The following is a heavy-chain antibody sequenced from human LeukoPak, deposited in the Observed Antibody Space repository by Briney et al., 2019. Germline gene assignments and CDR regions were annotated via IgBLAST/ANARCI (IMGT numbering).Heavy chain of an antibody. CDR2: ISGSGGST. V-gene: IGHV3-23*01. D-gene: IGHD3-22*01. Sequence: GGPLRLSCPVPGTTLRNYGMSWDRQGPGKGLEWVAGISGSGGSTNYADSVKGRFTISRDNPKNTLYLQMNSLRAEDTAVYFCAKRGVVIRVILVGFHKEAYYFDSWGQGALVTVSS. J-gene: IGHJ4*02. CDR1: GTTLRNYG. CDR3: AKRGVVIRVILVGFHKEAYYFDS.